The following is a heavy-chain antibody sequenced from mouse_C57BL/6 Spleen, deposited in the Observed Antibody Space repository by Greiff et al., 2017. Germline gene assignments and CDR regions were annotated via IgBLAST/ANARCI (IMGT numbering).Heavy chain of an antibody. D-gene: IGHD2-1*01. V-gene: IGHV1-15*01. CDR1: GYTFTDYE. CDR2: IDPETGGT. CDR3: TRSSYYGLVLYAMDY. J-gene: IGHJ4*01. Sequence: VQLQQSGAELVRPGASVTLSCKASGYTFTDYEMHWVKQTPVHGLEWIGAIDPETGGTAYNQKFKGKAILTADKSSSTAYMELRSLTSEDSAVYNCTRSSYYGLVLYAMDYWGQGTSVTVSS.